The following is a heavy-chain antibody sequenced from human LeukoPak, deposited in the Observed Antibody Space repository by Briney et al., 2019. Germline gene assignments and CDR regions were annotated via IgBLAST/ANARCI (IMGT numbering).Heavy chain of an antibody. CDR1: GFTFSSYS. CDR2: ISSSGSTI. J-gene: IGHJ6*03. D-gene: IGHD6-13*01. CDR3: AGAPGRIAAAGTYYYYYMDV. V-gene: IGHV3-48*04. Sequence: GGSLRLSCAASGFTFSSYSMNWVRQAPGKGLEWVSYISSSGSTIYYADSVKGRFTISRDNAKNSLYLQMNSLRAEDTAVYYCAGAPGRIAAAGTYYYYYMDVWGKGTTVTISS.